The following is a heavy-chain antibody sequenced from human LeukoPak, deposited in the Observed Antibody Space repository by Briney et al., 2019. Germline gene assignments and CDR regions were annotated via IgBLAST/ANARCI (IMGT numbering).Heavy chain of an antibody. Sequence: ASVKVSCKASGYTFTSYGISWVRQAPGQGLEWMGWISAYNGNTNYAQKLQGRVAMTTDTSTSTAYMELRSLRSDDTAVYYCASHLPYYDFWSGYSDAFDIWGQGTMVTVSS. D-gene: IGHD3-3*01. CDR3: ASHLPYYDFWSGYSDAFDI. J-gene: IGHJ3*02. CDR1: GYTFTSYG. V-gene: IGHV1-18*01. CDR2: ISAYNGNT.